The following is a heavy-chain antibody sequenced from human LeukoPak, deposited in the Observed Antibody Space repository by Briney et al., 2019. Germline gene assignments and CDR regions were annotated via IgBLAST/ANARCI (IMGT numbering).Heavy chain of an antibody. V-gene: IGHV3-9*01. J-gene: IGHJ4*02. CDR2: ISWNSGSI. CDR1: GFTFDDYA. CDR3: AKALRLDYSNYLLSFDY. D-gene: IGHD4-11*01. Sequence: GGSLRLSCAASGFTFDDYAMHWVRQAPGKGLEWVSGISWNSGSIGYADSVKGRFTISRDNAKNSLYLQMNSLRAEDTALYYCAKALRLDYSNYLLSFDYWGQGTLVTVSS.